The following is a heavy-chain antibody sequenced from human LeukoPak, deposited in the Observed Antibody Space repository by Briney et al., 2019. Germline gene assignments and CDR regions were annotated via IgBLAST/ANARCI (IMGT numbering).Heavy chain of an antibody. CDR3: ASIQGGYYYYYVDV. V-gene: IGHV4-34*01. CDR2: INHSGST. D-gene: IGHD5-18*01. J-gene: IGHJ6*03. CDR1: GGSFSGYY. Sequence: PSETLSLTCAVYGGSFSGYYWSWIRQPPGRGLEWIGEINHSGSTNYNPSLKSRVTISVDTSKNQFSLKLSSVTAADTAVYYCASIQGGYYYYYVDVWGKGTTVTVSS.